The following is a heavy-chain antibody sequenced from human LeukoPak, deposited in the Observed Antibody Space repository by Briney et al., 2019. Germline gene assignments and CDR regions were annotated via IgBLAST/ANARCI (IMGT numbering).Heavy chain of an antibody. Sequence: SETLSLTCTVSGGSISSGSYYWSWIRQPAGKGLEWIGRIYTSGSTNYNPSLKSRVTISVDTSKNQFSLKLSSVTAADTAVYYCARGPGRAAAGTAGAEYFQHWGQGTLVTVSS. CDR3: ARGPGRAAAGTAGAEYFQH. D-gene: IGHD6-13*01. CDR2: IYTSGST. CDR1: GGSISSGSYY. V-gene: IGHV4-61*02. J-gene: IGHJ1*01.